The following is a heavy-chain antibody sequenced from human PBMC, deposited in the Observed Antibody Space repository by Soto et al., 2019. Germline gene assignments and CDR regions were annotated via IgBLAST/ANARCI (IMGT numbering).Heavy chain of an antibody. CDR2: IIPILGIA. D-gene: IGHD6-19*01. CDR1: GGTFSRYT. Sequence: SVKVSCKASGGTFSRYTISWVRQAPGQGLEWMGRIIPILGIANYAQKFQGRVTITADKSTSTAYMELSSLRSEDTAVYYCARDRREQWLVYAWYFDYWGQGTLVTV. CDR3: ARDRREQWLVYAWYFDY. V-gene: IGHV1-69*04. J-gene: IGHJ4*02.